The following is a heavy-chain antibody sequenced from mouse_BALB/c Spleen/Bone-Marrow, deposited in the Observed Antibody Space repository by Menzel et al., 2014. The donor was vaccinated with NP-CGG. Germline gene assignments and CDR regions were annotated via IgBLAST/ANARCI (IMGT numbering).Heavy chain of an antibody. D-gene: IGHD1-2*01. CDR1: GFSLTGYG. CDR2: IWGDGST. Sequence: QVQLQQPGPGLVAPSQSLSITCTVSGFSLTGYGVNWIRQPPGKGLEWLGMIWGDGSTDYNSALKSRLSISKDNSKSQVFLKVNSLLTDDTARYYCARFPYYGPYGMDYWGQGTSVTVSS. CDR3: ARFPYYGPYGMDY. J-gene: IGHJ4*01. V-gene: IGHV2-6-7*01.